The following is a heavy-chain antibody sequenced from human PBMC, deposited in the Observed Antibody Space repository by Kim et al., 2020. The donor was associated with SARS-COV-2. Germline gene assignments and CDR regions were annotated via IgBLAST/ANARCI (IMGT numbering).Heavy chain of an antibody. D-gene: IGHD3-3*01. Sequence: SLKGPVTISVDTSKNQFSLKLSSVTAADTAVYYCARGITIFGVVTNGMDVWGQGTTVTVSS. V-gene: IGHV4-31*01. CDR3: ARGITIFGVVTNGMDV. J-gene: IGHJ6*02.